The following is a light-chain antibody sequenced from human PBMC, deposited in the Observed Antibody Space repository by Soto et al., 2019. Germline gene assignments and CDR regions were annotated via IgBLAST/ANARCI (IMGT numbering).Light chain of an antibody. CDR3: SSYACSDNYV. J-gene: IGLJ1*01. Sequence: QSALTQPPSASGSPGQSVTISCTGTSSDVGGYNYVSWYQQHPGKAPKLMIYEVSKRPSGVPDRFSGSKSGNTASLTVSGLQAEDEADYYCSSYACSDNYVFGNGTKVTV. CDR2: EVS. CDR1: SSDVGGYNY. V-gene: IGLV2-8*01.